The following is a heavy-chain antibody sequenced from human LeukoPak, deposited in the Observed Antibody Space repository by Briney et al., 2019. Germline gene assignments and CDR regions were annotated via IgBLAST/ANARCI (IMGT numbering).Heavy chain of an antibody. CDR1: GYSFTRYW. CDR3: ARQPSTVTTPDY. J-gene: IGHJ4*02. Sequence: GESLKISCKGSGYSFTRYWIGWVRQMPGKGLEWMGIIFPGDSDTRYSPSFQGQVTISADKSITTVYLQWSSLKASDTAMYYCARQPSTVTTPDYWGQGTLVTVSS. CDR2: IFPGDSDT. D-gene: IGHD4-17*01. V-gene: IGHV5-51*01.